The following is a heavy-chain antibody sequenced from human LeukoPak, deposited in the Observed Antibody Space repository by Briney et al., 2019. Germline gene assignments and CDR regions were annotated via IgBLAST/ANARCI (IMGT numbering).Heavy chain of an antibody. D-gene: IGHD6-13*01. V-gene: IGHV1-3*01. CDR2: INAGNGNT. Sequence: ASVKVSCKASGYTFTSYAMHWVRQAPGQRLEWMGWINAGNGNTKYSQKFQGRVTITRDTSASTAYMELSSLRSEDTAVYYCARLSSWYTTYYFDYWGQGTLVTVSS. CDR3: ARLSSWYTTYYFDY. CDR1: GYTFTSYA. J-gene: IGHJ4*02.